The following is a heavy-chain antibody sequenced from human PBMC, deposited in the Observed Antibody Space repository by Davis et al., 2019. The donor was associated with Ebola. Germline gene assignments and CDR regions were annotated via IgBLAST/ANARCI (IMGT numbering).Heavy chain of an antibody. CDR3: ARVATDWFDP. V-gene: IGHV3-74*01. Sequence: GESLKISCAASGFTFSSYWMYWVRQAPGKGLVWVSRINGDGSSTTYADSVKGRFTISRDNAKNTLYLQMNSLRVEDAGLYFCARVATDWFDPWGQGTLVAVSS. CDR1: GFTFSSYW. J-gene: IGHJ5*02. CDR2: INGDGSST.